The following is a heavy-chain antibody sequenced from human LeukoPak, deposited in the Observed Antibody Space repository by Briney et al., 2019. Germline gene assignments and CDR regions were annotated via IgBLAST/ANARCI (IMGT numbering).Heavy chain of an antibody. CDR2: ISHSGGT. Sequence: SETLSLTCAVYGGSFSGYYWSWIRQPPGKGLEWFGEISHSGGTNYNPSLKSRVTISVDTSKNQFSLKLSSVTAADTAVYYCARITETKDNWFDPWGQGTLVTVSS. CDR1: GGSFSGYY. D-gene: IGHD2-8*01. V-gene: IGHV4-34*01. J-gene: IGHJ5*02. CDR3: ARITETKDNWFDP.